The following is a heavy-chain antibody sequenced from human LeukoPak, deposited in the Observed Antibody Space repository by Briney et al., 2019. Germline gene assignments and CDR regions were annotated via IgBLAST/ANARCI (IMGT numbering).Heavy chain of an antibody. CDR2: INPNSGGT. CDR3: ARYQELELLDY. V-gene: IGHV1-2*02. Sequence: ASVNLSRKASGYTFTGYYMHWVRQAPGQGLEWMGWINPNSGGTNYAQKFQGRVTMTRDTSISTAYMELSRLRSDDTAVYYCARYQELELLDYCREGTLITFSS. D-gene: IGHD1-7*01. CDR1: GYTFTGYY. J-gene: IGHJ4*01.